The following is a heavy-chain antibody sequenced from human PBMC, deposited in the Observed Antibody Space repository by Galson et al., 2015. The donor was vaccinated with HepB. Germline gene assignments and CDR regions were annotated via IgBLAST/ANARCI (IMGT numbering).Heavy chain of an antibody. V-gene: IGHV1-69*10. CDR2: IIPMVGIV. D-gene: IGHD3-10*01. CDR1: GGTFSSKA. J-gene: IGHJ6*03. Sequence: SVKVSCKASGGTFSSKAISWVRQAPGQGLEWMGGIIPMVGIVRNAQKFQGRVTITADKSTTTAYMELSSLRSEDTAVYYCARGYYGSGIGGRYYVDVWGKGTTVTVSS. CDR3: ARGYYGSGIGGRYYVDV.